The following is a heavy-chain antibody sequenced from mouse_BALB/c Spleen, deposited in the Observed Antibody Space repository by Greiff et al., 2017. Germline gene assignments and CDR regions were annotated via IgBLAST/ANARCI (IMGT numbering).Heavy chain of an antibody. CDR3: ARGYYRYDGPFDY. D-gene: IGHD2-14*01. V-gene: IGHV2-9*02. CDR1: GFSLTSYG. J-gene: IGHJ2*01. Sequence: VKLVESGPGLVAPSQSLSITCTVSGFSLTSYGVHWVRQPPGKGLEWLGVIWAGGSTNYNSALMSRLSISKDNSKSQVFLKMNSLQTDDTAMYYCARGYYRYDGPFDYWGQGTTLTVSS. CDR2: IWAGGST.